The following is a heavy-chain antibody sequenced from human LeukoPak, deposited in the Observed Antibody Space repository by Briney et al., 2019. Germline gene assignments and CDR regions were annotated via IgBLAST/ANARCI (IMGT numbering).Heavy chain of an antibody. CDR2: ISGSGGST. J-gene: IGHJ4*02. V-gene: IGHV3-23*01. Sequence: SGGSLRLSCAASGFTFSSYAMSWVRQAPGKGLEWVSAISGSGGSTYYADSVKGRFTISRDNSKNTLYLQMNSLRAEDTVVYYCAKDPSGYSGYDLFDYWGQGTLVTVSS. CDR1: GFTFSSYA. CDR3: AKDPSGYSGYDLFDY. D-gene: IGHD5-12*01.